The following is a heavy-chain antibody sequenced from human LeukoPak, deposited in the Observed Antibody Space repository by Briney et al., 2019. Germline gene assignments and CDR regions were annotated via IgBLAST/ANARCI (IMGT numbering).Heavy chain of an antibody. CDR1: GFTFSSYG. V-gene: IGHV3-30*03. CDR2: ISYDGSNK. Sequence: PGGSLRLSCAASGFTFSSYGMHWVRQAPGKGLEWVAVISYDGSNKYYADSVKGRFTISRDNAKNSLYLQMNSLRAEDTAVYYCAPQFGRAVAGSGYWGQGTLVTVSS. CDR3: APQFGRAVAGSGY. J-gene: IGHJ4*02. D-gene: IGHD6-19*01.